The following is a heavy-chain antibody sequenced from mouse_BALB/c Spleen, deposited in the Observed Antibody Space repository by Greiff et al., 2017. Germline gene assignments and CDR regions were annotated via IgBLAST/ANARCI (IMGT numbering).Heavy chain of an antibody. CDR1: GFTFSSYT. J-gene: IGHJ3*01. Sequence: EVQGVESGGGLVQPGGSLKLSCAASGFTFSSYTMSWVRQTPEKRLEWVAYISNGGGSTYYPDTVKGRFTISRDNAKNTLYLQMSSLKSEDTAMYYCARQEGLLGGFAYWGQGTLVTVSA. CDR2: ISNGGGST. V-gene: IGHV5-12-2*01. D-gene: IGHD2-3*01. CDR3: ARQEGLLGGFAY.